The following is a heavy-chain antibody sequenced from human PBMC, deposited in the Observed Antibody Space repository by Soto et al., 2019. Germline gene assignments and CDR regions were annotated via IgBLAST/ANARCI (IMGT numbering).Heavy chain of an antibody. J-gene: IGHJ4*02. V-gene: IGHV4-34*01. CDR2: INHSGST. Sequence: SETLSLTCAVYGGSFSGYYWSWIRQPPGKGLEWIGEINHSGSTNYNPSLKSRVTISVDTSKNQFSLKLSSVTAADTAVYYCARAPRNQFDYWGQGTLVTVSS. CDR1: GGSFSGYY. CDR3: ARAPRNQFDY.